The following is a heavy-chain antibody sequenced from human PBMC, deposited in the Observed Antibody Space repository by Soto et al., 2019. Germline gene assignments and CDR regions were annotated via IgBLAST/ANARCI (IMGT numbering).Heavy chain of an antibody. CDR1: GYTFTSYD. D-gene: IGHD3-10*01. J-gene: IGHJ6*03. V-gene: IGHV1-8*01. CDR3: ARGVSSLLWFGESYDYYYYKDV. Sequence: ASVKVSCKASGYTFTSYDINWVRQATGQGLEWMGWMNPNSGNTGYAQKFQGRVTMTRNTSISTAYMELSSLRSEDTAVYYCARGVSSLLWFGESYDYYYYKDVWGKGTTVTVSS. CDR2: MNPNSGNT.